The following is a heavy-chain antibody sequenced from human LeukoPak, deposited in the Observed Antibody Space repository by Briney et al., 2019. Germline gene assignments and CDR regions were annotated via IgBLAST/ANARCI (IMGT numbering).Heavy chain of an antibody. CDR1: GGSISSYY. Sequence: MASETLSLTCTVSGGSISSYYWSWIRQPPGKGLEWIGYIYYSGSTNYNPSLKSRVTISVDTSKNQFSLKLSSVTAADTAVYYCARDPYYYDSSGYYYYYYGMDAWGQGTTVTVSS. J-gene: IGHJ6*02. D-gene: IGHD3-22*01. CDR2: IYYSGST. CDR3: ARDPYYYDSSGYYYYYYGMDA. V-gene: IGHV4-59*01.